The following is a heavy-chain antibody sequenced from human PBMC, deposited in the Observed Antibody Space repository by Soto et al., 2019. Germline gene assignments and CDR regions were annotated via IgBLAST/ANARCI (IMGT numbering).Heavy chain of an antibody. V-gene: IGHV3-23*01. CDR1: GFTFSSYA. CDR3: ARDQAAGGTISRYFQY. J-gene: IGHJ1*01. Sequence: GGSLRLSCEASGFTFSSYAMSWVRQAPGKGLEWVSGISGGGSTTYYADSVKGRFTISRDNSKNTLYLQVNSLRAEDTAVYYCARDQAAGGTISRYFQYWGQSTLVTVSS. CDR2: ISGGGSTT. D-gene: IGHD6-13*01.